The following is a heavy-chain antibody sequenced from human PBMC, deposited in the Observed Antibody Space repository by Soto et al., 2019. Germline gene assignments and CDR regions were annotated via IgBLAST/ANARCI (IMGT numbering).Heavy chain of an antibody. Sequence: EVKVVESGGGLVQPGGSLRLSCAASGFTFTTYWMHWVRQVPGKGRVWVSRIKGDGSSLSYADSVKGRFTISRDNVENPVYLQMGSLRADDTAVYYCARGLKNYYGVDVWGQGTTVTVSS. CDR1: GFTFTTYW. CDR3: ARGLKNYYGVDV. J-gene: IGHJ6*02. CDR2: IKGDGSSL. V-gene: IGHV3-74*01.